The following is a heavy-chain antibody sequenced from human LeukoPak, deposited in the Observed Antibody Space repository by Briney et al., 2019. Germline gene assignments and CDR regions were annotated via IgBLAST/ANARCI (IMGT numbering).Heavy chain of an antibody. CDR3: ARDPPKYGYCYMDV. Sequence: PSGGSLRLSCAASGFTFSSCSMNWVRQAPGKGLEWVSHISGSSTTIYYADSVKGRFTISRDNAKNSLFLQMNSLRAEDTAVYYCARDPPKYGYCYMDVWGKGTTVTVSS. J-gene: IGHJ6*03. D-gene: IGHD4-17*01. V-gene: IGHV3-48*01. CDR1: GFTFSSCS. CDR2: ISGSSTTI.